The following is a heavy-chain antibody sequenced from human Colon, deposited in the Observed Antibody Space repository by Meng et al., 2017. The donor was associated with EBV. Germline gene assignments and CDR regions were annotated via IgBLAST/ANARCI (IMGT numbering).Heavy chain of an antibody. J-gene: IGHJ4*02. V-gene: IGHV3-64*02. CDR3: ARVGDNGTFDY. CDR1: GFTLSSYS. D-gene: IGHD1-14*01. Sequence: VHLLEVGEGLVQPGGSLVFSCAASGFTLSSYSMHWVRQVPGKGLEYVSAISYNVGSTYYADSVKGRFTISRDNSKNTLYLQMGSLRPEDMAVYYCARVGDNGTFDYWGQGALVTVSS. CDR2: ISYNVGST.